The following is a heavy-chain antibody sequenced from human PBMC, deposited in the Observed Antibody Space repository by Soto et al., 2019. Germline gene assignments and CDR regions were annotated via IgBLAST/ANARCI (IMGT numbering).Heavy chain of an antibody. D-gene: IGHD5-12*01. V-gene: IGHV1-46*01. CDR2: INPSGGST. J-gene: IGHJ6*02. Sequence: RASVKVSCKASGYTFTSYYMHWVRQAPGQGLEWMGIINPSGGSTSYAQKFQGRVTMTRDTSTSTVYMELSSLRAEDTAVYYCAQPRYSGYVQPFGMDVWGQGTTVTVYS. CDR3: AQPRYSGYVQPFGMDV. CDR1: GYTFTSYY.